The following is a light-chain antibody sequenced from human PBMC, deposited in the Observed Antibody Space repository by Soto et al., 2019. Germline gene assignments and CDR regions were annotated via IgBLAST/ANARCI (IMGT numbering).Light chain of an antibody. Sequence: QSVLTQPASVSGSPGQSITISCTGTSSDVGAYNYVSWYQQHPGKAPKLMIYEVSNRPSGVSDRFSASKSGNTASLTISGVRAEDEADYYCCSYAGTATWVFGGGTQLTVL. CDR3: CSYAGTATWV. J-gene: IGLJ3*02. CDR1: SSDVGAYNY. CDR2: EVS. V-gene: IGLV2-14*01.